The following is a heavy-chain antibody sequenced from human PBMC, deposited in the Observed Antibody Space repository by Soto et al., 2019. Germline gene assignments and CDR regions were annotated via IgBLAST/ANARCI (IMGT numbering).Heavy chain of an antibody. CDR3: ARLGYGDYYAY. V-gene: IGHV4-59*08. Sequence: TSETLSLTCTVSGGSIRSYYWSWIRQPPGKGLEWIGYIYYSGSTNYNPSLKSRVTISVDTSKNQFSLKLSSVTAADTAVYYCARLGYGDYYAYWGQGTLVTVSS. CDR1: GGSIRSYY. J-gene: IGHJ4*02. D-gene: IGHD4-17*01. CDR2: IYYSGST.